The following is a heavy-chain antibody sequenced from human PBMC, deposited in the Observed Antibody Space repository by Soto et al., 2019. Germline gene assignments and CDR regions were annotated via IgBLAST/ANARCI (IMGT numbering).Heavy chain of an antibody. CDR3: ARMCSGGSCYSGWFDS. Sequence: SETLSLTCAVYGGSFSGYYWSWIRQPPGKGLEWIGEINHSGSTNYNPSLKSRVTISVDTSKNQFSLKLSSVTAADTAVYYCARMCSGGSCYSGWFDSWGQGTLVTVSS. D-gene: IGHD2-15*01. CDR1: GGSFSGYY. CDR2: INHSGST. J-gene: IGHJ5*01. V-gene: IGHV4-34*01.